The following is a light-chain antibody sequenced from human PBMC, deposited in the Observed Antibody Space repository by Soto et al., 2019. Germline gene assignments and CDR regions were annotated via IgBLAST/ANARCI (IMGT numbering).Light chain of an antibody. CDR2: AAS. Sequence: DIQMTQSPSSLSASVGDRVTLACRASQSISYYVNWYQHKPGKAPKLLIFAASSLQGGVPPRFSGSGSGTDFTLTISSLQPEDFAIYYCQQSYRTPLTFGGGTKVEI. CDR1: QSISYY. J-gene: IGKJ4*01. V-gene: IGKV1-39*01. CDR3: QQSYRTPLT.